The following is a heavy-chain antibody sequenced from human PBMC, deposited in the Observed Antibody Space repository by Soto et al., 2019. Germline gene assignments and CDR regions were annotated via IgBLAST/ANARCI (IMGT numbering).Heavy chain of an antibody. Sequence: SVKVSCKASGGTFSSYAISWVRQAPGQGLEWMGGIIPIFGTANYAQKFQGRVTITADESTSTAYMELSSLRSEDTAVYYCARCVRDNWNNDAFDIWGQGTMVTVSS. V-gene: IGHV1-69*13. J-gene: IGHJ3*02. CDR3: ARCVRDNWNNDAFDI. D-gene: IGHD1-1*01. CDR2: IIPIFGTA. CDR1: GGTFSSYA.